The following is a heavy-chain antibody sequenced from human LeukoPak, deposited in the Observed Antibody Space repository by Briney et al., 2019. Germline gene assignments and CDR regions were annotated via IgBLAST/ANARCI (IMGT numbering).Heavy chain of an antibody. D-gene: IGHD4-23*01. Sequence: ASVKVSCKASGYTFTTYTITWVRQAPGQGLQWMGWITTHNGSTDYAQKFQDRITMTTDTSTSTAYMELRSLRSDDTAVYYCARGATVVTRAFDIWGQGTIVTVSS. CDR2: ITTHNGST. V-gene: IGHV1-18*01. CDR3: ARGATVVTRAFDI. CDR1: GYTFTTYT. J-gene: IGHJ3*02.